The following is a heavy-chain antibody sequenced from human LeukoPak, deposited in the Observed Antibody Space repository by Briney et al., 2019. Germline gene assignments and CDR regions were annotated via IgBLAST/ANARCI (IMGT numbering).Heavy chain of an antibody. Sequence: PGGSLRLSCAASGFTFSNYGMHWVRQAPGKGLEWVANIKQDGSEKYYVDSVKGRFTISRDNAKNSLYLQMNSLRAEDTAVYYCARDPLTVTSGYWGQGTLVTVSS. V-gene: IGHV3-7*01. CDR3: ARDPLTVTSGY. CDR1: GFTFSNYG. J-gene: IGHJ4*02. CDR2: IKQDGSEK. D-gene: IGHD4-17*01.